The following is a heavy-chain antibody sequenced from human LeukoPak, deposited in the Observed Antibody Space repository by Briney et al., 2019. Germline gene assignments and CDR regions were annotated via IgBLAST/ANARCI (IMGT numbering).Heavy chain of an antibody. D-gene: IGHD3-16*01. Sequence: ASVKVSCKASVYTFTAYYMHWVRQAPGQGLEWMGWINPNSGGTNYAQKFQGRVTMTRDTSISTAYMELSRLRSDDTAVYYCAKQSVAPVMGGYYSYYMDVWGKGTTVTVSS. CDR2: INPNSGGT. CDR1: VYTFTAYY. CDR3: AKQSVAPVMGGYYSYYMDV. J-gene: IGHJ6*03. V-gene: IGHV1-2*02.